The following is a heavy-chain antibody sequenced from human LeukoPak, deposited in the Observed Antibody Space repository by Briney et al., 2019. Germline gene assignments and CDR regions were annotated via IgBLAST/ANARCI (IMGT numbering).Heavy chain of an antibody. D-gene: IGHD2-2*01. J-gene: IGHJ4*02. Sequence: GGSLRLSCAAVGLSFDTYTMNGVRQAPGKGLEWVSSISSSTVYIYYADSVKGRFTISRDNSKNSLYLQMNSLRTEDTALYYGAIDIVSYCSSTSSPGGWLDYWGQGTLVTVSS. V-gene: IGHV3-21*04. CDR2: ISSSTVYI. CDR1: GLSFDTYT. CDR3: AIDIVSYCSSTSSPGGWLDY.